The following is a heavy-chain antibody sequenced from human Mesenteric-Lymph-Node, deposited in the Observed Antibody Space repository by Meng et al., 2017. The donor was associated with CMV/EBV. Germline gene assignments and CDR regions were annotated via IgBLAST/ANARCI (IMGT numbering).Heavy chain of an antibody. J-gene: IGHJ3*02. CDR2: LDEEDLEP. V-gene: IGHV1-24*01. D-gene: IGHD2-2*01. CDR3: ATETHTSRTVAFDI. Sequence: ASVKVSCKVLEYPLTELSVHWVRQAPGKGLEWLGGLDEEDLEPMYAQRFQGRVTMTADTSTDTTYMELSGLSLEDTAVYYCATETHTSRTVAFDIWGQGTQVTVSS. CDR1: EYPLTELS.